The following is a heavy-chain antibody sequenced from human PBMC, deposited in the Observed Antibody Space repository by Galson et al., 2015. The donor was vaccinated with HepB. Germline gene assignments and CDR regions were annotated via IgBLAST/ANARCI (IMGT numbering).Heavy chain of an antibody. V-gene: IGHV3-23*01. CDR1: GFIFSNYA. J-gene: IGHJ4*02. Sequence: SLRLSCAGSGFIFSNYALSWVRQAPGKGLQWVSGISGDTYGTYYADSVKGRFTISRDNSNNRLYLQMTSVSADDTATYYCAKGRGWYTGFDSWGQGALVTVSS. CDR2: ISGDTYGT. CDR3: AKGRGWYTGFDS. D-gene: IGHD6-19*01.